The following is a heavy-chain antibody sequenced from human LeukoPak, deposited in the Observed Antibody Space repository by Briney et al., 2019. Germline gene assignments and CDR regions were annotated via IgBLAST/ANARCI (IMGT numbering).Heavy chain of an antibody. D-gene: IGHD3-3*01. CDR2: ISAYNGNT. V-gene: IGHV1-18*01. J-gene: IGHJ5*02. CDR3: AREAITIFGVVRTQTTTSPHRFDP. Sequence: ASVKVSCKASGYTFTSYGISWVRQAPGQGLEWMGWISAYNGNTNYAQKLQGRVTMTRDMSTSTVYMELSSLRSDDTAVYYCAREAITIFGVVRTQTTTSPHRFDPWGQGTLVTVSS. CDR1: GYTFTSYG.